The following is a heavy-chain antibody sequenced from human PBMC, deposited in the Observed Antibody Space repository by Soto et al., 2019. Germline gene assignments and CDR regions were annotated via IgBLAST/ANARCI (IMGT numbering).Heavy chain of an antibody. J-gene: IGHJ5*02. D-gene: IGHD6-6*01. Sequence: QVQLVQSGAEVKKPGASVKVSCKASGYSFISYDINWVRQATGQGLEWMGWMNPNSGNTGYAQTFQGRVTMTRNTSTRTASMELSSLRSEDTAVSHCATGREYCRTFDPWGQGTLVTVSS. CDR2: MNPNSGNT. CDR1: GYSFISYD. CDR3: ATGREYCRTFDP. V-gene: IGHV1-8*01.